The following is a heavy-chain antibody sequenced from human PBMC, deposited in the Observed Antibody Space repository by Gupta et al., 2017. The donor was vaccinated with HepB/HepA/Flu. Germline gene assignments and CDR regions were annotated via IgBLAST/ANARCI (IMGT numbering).Heavy chain of an antibody. CDR3: ARYESSGYYYGY. Sequence: QVTLKESGPVLVKPTETLTLPCAVSGFSLSNSGMGVSWFRQPPGKALEWLAHIYSNDEKSYSTSLKSRLTISKDTSKSQVVLTMTNMDPVDTATYYCARYESSGYYYGYWGQGTLVTVSS. V-gene: IGHV2-26*01. CDR1: GFSLSNSGMG. D-gene: IGHD3-22*01. CDR2: IYSNDEK. J-gene: IGHJ4*02.